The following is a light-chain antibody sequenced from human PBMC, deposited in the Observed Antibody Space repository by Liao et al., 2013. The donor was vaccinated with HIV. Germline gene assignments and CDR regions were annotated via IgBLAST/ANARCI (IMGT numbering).Light chain of an antibody. CDR1: KLRDKY. Sequence: SYDLTQSPSVSVSTGQTATITCSGNKLRDKYVAWYLQKAGQAPVLVIYQNVRRPSGISERFAGSKSGDTATLTIKGTQPVDEGDYYCQAWDSSNMIFGGGTKLTVL. J-gene: IGLJ2*01. CDR3: QAWDSSNMI. CDR2: QNV. V-gene: IGLV3-1*01.